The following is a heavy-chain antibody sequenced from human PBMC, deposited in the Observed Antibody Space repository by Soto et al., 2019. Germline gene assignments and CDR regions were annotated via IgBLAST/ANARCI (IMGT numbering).Heavy chain of an antibody. V-gene: IGHV3-53*02. CDR1: GLTVSSNY. CDR3: ARDPPATRHGMDV. J-gene: IGHJ6*02. CDR2: IYSGGST. Sequence: EVQLVETGGGLIQPGGSLRLSCAAYGLTVSSNYMSWVRQAPGKGLEWVSVIYSGGSTYYADSVRGRFTISRDNSKNTLYLQMKSLRAEDTAVYYCARDPPATRHGMDVWGQGTTVTVSS.